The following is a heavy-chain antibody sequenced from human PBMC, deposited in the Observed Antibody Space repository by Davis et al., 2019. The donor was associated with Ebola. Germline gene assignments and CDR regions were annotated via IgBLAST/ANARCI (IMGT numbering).Heavy chain of an antibody. V-gene: IGHV5-51*01. CDR1: GFDFTKYW. CDR3: ARQGAPYSAPAN. Sequence: GESLKISCKGSGFDFTKYWIAWVRQMPGKGLEWMGIIYPGDSNTRYSPSFQGQVTISADKSITTAYLHWNSLKASDTAMYYCARQGAPYSAPANWGQGTLVTVSS. J-gene: IGHJ4*02. D-gene: IGHD1-26*01. CDR2: IYPGDSNT.